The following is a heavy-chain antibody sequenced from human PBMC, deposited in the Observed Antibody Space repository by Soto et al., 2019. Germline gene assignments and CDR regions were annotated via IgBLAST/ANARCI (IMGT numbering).Heavy chain of an antibody. CDR3: ARSLLRIVVVTALDY. Sequence: SVKVSCKASGGTFSSYAISWVRQAPGQGLEWMGGIIPIFGTANYAQKFQGRVTITADESTSTAYMELSSLRSEDTAVYYCARSLLRIVVVTALDYWGQGTLVTVSS. D-gene: IGHD2-21*02. CDR2: IIPIFGTA. V-gene: IGHV1-69*13. J-gene: IGHJ4*02. CDR1: GGTFSSYA.